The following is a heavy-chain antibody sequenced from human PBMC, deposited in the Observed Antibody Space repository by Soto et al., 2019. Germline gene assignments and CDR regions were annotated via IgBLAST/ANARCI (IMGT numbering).Heavy chain of an antibody. CDR3: ARFPVYDFWSGEPQEYGMDV. CDR2: INHSGST. J-gene: IGHJ6*02. V-gene: IGHV4-34*01. Sequence: SETLSLTCAVYGGSFSGYYWSWIRQPPGKGLEWIGEINHSGSTNYNPSLKSRVTISVDTSKNQFSLKLSSVTAADTAVYYCARFPVYDFWSGEPQEYGMDVWGQGTTVTVSS. D-gene: IGHD3-3*01. CDR1: GGSFSGYY.